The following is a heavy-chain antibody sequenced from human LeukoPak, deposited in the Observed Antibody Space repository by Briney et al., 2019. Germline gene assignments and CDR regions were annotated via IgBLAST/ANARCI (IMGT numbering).Heavy chain of an antibody. J-gene: IGHJ3*02. Sequence: SQTLSLTCTVSGGSISSGDYYWSWIRQPPGKGLEWIGYIYYSGSTYYNSSLKSRVTISVDTSKNQFSLKLSSVTAADTAVYYCARERVVPAATSDAFDIWGQGTMVTVSS. CDR1: GGSISSGDYY. D-gene: IGHD2-2*01. CDR2: IYYSGST. CDR3: ARERVVPAATSDAFDI. V-gene: IGHV4-30-4*08.